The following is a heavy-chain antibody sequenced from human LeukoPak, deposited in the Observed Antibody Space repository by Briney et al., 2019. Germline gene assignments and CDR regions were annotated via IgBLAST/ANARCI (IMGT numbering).Heavy chain of an antibody. CDR2: ISGSGGST. D-gene: IGHD1-26*01. V-gene: IGHV3-23*01. J-gene: IGHJ4*02. CDR1: GFTFSSYG. CDR3: AKVISGKFLN. Sequence: GGSLRLSCAASGFTFSSYGMSWVRQPPGKGLEWVSVISGSGGSTDYTDSVKGRFTISRDNSNSTLYLQMNSLRAEDTAVYYCAKVISGKFLNWGQGTLVTVSS.